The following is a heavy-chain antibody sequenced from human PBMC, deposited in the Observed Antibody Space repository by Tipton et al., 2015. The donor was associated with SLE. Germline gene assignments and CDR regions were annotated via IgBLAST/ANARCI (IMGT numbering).Heavy chain of an antibody. D-gene: IGHD5-12*01. Sequence: TLSLTCTVSGGSISSSSYYWGWIRQPPGKGLEWIGRIYAAGDTDYNPSLKSRVTLAVDTSKKQLSMKMTSVTVADTAVYFCARSAYDSLEPWGQGILVTVSS. CDR1: GGSISSSSYY. V-gene: IGHV4-39*07. CDR3: ARSAYDSLEP. CDR2: IYAAGDT. J-gene: IGHJ5*02.